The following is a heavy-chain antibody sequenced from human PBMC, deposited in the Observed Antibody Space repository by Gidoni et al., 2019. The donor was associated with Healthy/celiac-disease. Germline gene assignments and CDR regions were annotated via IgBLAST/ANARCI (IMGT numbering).Heavy chain of an antibody. CDR1: GYTFTSYA. Sequence: QVQLVQSGAEVKKPGASVQVSCKASGYTFTSYAMHWVRQAPGQRLEWMGWINAGNGNTKYSQKFQGRVTITRDTSASTAYMELSSLRSEDTAVYYCAREGYDFWSGTDYYYYGMDVWGQGTTVTVSS. V-gene: IGHV1-3*01. J-gene: IGHJ6*02. CDR3: AREGYDFWSGTDYYYYGMDV. D-gene: IGHD3-3*01. CDR2: INAGNGNT.